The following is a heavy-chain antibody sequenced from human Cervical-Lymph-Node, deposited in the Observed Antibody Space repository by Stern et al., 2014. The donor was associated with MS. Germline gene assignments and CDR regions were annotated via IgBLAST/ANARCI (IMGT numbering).Heavy chain of an antibody. CDR3: AKGGSGSYLD. J-gene: IGHJ4*02. CDR2: ISYDGRDK. CDR1: GFVFRRYA. Sequence: MQLVESGGGVVQPGRSLRLSCAASGFVFRRYALHWVRQAPGKGLAWVTLISYDGRDKYYTDSVKCRFTVSRDNSNNTVDLEMNSLRLEDTAVYYCAKGGSGSYLDWGQGSLVTVSS. V-gene: IGHV3-30*04. D-gene: IGHD1-26*01.